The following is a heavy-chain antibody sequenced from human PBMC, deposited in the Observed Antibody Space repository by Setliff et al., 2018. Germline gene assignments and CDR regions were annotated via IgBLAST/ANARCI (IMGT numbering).Heavy chain of an antibody. Sequence: SETLSLTCSVYGESFSNNYWSWIRQTPGKGLEWIGESNHGGSASIVQKFQGRVTMTSDTSTSTVYMEVTGLTSEDTAVYYCARAGVAAADRKGLLEYWGQGTLVTVSS. J-gene: IGHJ4*02. V-gene: IGHV4-34*10. CDR3: ARAGVAAADRKGLLEY. CDR1: GESFSNNY. CDR2: SNHGGSA. D-gene: IGHD6-13*01.